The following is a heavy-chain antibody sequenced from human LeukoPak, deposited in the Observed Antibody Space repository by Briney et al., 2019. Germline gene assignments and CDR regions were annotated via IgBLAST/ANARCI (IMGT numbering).Heavy chain of an antibody. V-gene: IGHV4-31*03. Sequence: SETLSLTCTVSGGSISSGGYYWSWIRQHPGKGLEWIGYIYYSGSTYYNPSLKSRVTISVDASKNQFSLKLSSVTAADTAVYYCAREDGVSGSYCAWRYFDLWGRGTLVTVSS. CDR3: AREDGVSGSYCAWRYFDL. CDR1: GGSISSGGYY. J-gene: IGHJ2*01. D-gene: IGHD3-10*01. CDR2: IYYSGST.